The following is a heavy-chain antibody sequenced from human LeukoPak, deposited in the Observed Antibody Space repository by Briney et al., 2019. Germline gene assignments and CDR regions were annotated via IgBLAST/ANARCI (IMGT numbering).Heavy chain of an antibody. CDR1: GGSISSYY. CDR2: IYYSGST. J-gene: IGHJ6*03. Sequence: SETLTLTCTVSGGSISSYYWSWIRQPPGKGLEWIGYIYYSGSTNYNPSLKSRVTISVDTSKNQFSLKLSSVTAADTAVYYCARVIYDYAREAYYYYYMDVWGKGTTVTISS. D-gene: IGHD3-16*01. V-gene: IGHV4-59*01. CDR3: ARVIYDYAREAYYYYYMDV.